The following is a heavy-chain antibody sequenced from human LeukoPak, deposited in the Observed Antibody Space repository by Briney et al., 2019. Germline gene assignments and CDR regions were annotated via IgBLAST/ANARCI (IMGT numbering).Heavy chain of an antibody. Sequence: GESLKTPLKSSGYSLTSYWIGWVPQMPGKGLEVIGIINPGDSYTRFSPPFQGPVTHPPDKSISTAYLQWSSLKASDTAMYYCARQPYYDWLRNWFDPWGQGTLVTVSS. D-gene: IGHD3-3*01. CDR1: GYSLTSYW. CDR2: INPGDSYT. J-gene: IGHJ5*02. CDR3: ARQPYYDWLRNWFDP. V-gene: IGHV5-51*01.